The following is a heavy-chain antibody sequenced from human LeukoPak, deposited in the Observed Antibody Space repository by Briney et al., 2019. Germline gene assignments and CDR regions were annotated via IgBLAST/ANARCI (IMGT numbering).Heavy chain of an antibody. CDR3: AGRDY. V-gene: IGHV4-4*07. CDR2: VYTSGST. Sequence: PGETLCLTCTVSGGSISSYYWSWIRQPAGKGLEWIGRVYTSGSTNYNPSFRSRVTMSVDTSKNQLSLKLSSVTAADTAVYYCAGRDYWGQGTLVSASS. J-gene: IGHJ4*02. D-gene: IGHD1-26*01. CDR1: GGSISSYY.